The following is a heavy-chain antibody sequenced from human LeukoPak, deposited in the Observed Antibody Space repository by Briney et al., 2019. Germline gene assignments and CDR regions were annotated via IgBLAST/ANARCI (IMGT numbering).Heavy chain of an antibody. D-gene: IGHD6-13*01. Sequence: AGGSLRLSCAASGFTLSSYSMNWVRQAPGKGLEWVSSISSSSSYIYYADSVKGRFTISRDNAKNSLYLQMNSLRAEDTAVYYCARALGSSLDYWGQGTLVTVSS. CDR3: ARALGSSLDY. CDR2: ISSSSSYI. CDR1: GFTLSSYS. J-gene: IGHJ4*02. V-gene: IGHV3-21*01.